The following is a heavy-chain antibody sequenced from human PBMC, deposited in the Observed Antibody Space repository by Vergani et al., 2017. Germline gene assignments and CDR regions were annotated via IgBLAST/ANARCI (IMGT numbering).Heavy chain of an antibody. V-gene: IGHV3-20*04. CDR3: ARDDATPTMLGAFDI. D-gene: IGHD3-10*02. CDR1: GFTFDDYG. CDR2: INWNGGST. Sequence: EVQLVESGGGVVRPGGSLRLSCAASGFTFDDYGMSWVRQAPVKGLEWVSGINWNGGSTGYADSVKGRFTISRDNAKNSLYLQMNSLRAEDTALYYCARDDATPTMLGAFDIWGQGTMVTVSS. J-gene: IGHJ3*02.